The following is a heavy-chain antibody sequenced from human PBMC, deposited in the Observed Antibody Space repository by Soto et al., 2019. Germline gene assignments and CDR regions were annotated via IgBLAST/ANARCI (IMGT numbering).Heavy chain of an antibody. CDR2: IYYSGST. CDR1: GGSISSYY. Sequence: QVQLQESGPGLVKPSETLSLTCTVSGGSISSYYWSWIRQPPGKGLEWIGYIYYSGSTNYNPSLSSXXTXSXXTCKNQFSLKLSSVTAADTAVYYCARGSRWFPDDCWGQGTLVTVSS. V-gene: IGHV4-59*01. J-gene: IGHJ4*02. CDR3: ARGSRWFPDDC. D-gene: IGHD6-19*01.